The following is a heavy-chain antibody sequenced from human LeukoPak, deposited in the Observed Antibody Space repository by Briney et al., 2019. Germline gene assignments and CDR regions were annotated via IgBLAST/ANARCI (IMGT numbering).Heavy chain of an antibody. V-gene: IGHV3-23*01. CDR1: GFTFSSYA. CDR3: AKGAPSSAITLVRGVNSYFDY. CDR2: ISGSDGRT. Sequence: GGSLRLSCAASGFTFSSYAMSWVRQAPGTGLEWVSAISGSDGRTWYADSVKGRFTISRDNSKNTLYLQMNSLRAEDTAVYYCAKGAPSSAITLVRGVNSYFDYWGQGTLVTVSS. J-gene: IGHJ4*02. D-gene: IGHD3-10*01.